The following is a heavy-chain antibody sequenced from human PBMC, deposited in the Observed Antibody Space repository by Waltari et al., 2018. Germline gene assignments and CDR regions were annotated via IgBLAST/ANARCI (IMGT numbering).Heavy chain of an antibody. CDR2: ISSSSSPI. D-gene: IGHD4-17*01. CDR3: ARLNNYGVNSGEHYYGMDV. CDR1: GFTVRCYS. J-gene: IGHJ6*02. V-gene: IGHV3-48*02. Sequence: EVQLVESGGGLVQPGGSLRLSCSAFGFTVRCYSRDRVRQAPGKGLEWVSYISSSSSPIFYADSVKGRFTISRDNAKNSLYLQMSSLTDEDTAVYYCARLNNYGVNSGEHYYGMDVWGQGTTVSVSS.